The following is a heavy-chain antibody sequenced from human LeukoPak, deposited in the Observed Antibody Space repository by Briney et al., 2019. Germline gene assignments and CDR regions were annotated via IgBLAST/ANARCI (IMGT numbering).Heavy chain of an antibody. Sequence: MSGGSLRLSCATSGFTFSDHAMTWIRQVPGKELEYISYITNTGSTMYYSDSVKGRFTISRDNAVNSLFLQINSLRVAATAIYYCARGHWGLDYWGQGTLVTVSS. CDR2: ITNTGSTM. CDR1: GFTFSDHA. D-gene: IGHD7-27*01. CDR3: ARGHWGLDY. V-gene: IGHV3-11*01. J-gene: IGHJ4*02.